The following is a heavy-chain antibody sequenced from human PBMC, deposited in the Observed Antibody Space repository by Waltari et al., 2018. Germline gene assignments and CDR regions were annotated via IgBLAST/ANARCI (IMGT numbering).Heavy chain of an antibody. D-gene: IGHD6-6*01. CDR1: GGSISSSSYY. CDR3: ARAGEYSSFWFDP. Sequence: QLQLQESGPGLVKPSETLSLTCTVSGGSISSSSYYWGWIRQPPGKGLEWIGSIYYSGSTYYNPSLKSRVTISVDTSKNQFSLKLSSVTAADTAVYYCARAGEYSSFWFDPWGQGTLVTVSS. CDR2: IYYSGST. J-gene: IGHJ5*02. V-gene: IGHV4-39*07.